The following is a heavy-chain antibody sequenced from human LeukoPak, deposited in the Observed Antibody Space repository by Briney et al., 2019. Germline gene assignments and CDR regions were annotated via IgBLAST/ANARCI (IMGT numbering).Heavy chain of an antibody. CDR1: GYTFTGYY. CDR3: ARRRLDGYNHDAFDI. V-gene: IGHV1-2*06. D-gene: IGHD5-24*01. CDR2: INPNSGGT. Sequence: ASVKVSCKASGYTFTGYYMHWVRQAPGQGLEWMGRINPNSGGTNYAQKFQGRVTMTRDTSTSTAYMELSRLRSDDTAVYYCARRRLDGYNHDAFDIWGQGTMVTVSS. J-gene: IGHJ3*02.